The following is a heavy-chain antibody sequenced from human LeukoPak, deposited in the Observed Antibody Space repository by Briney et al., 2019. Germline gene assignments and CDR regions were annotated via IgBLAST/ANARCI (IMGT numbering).Heavy chain of an antibody. CDR1: GYTFTGYY. CDR3: ARDLGVVTPRFDP. Sequence: ASVKVSCKASGYTFTGYYMHWVRQAPGQGLEWMGRINPNSGGTNYAQKFQGRVTMTRDTSISTAYMELSRLRSDDTAVYYCARDLGVVTPRFDPWGQGTLVIVSS. D-gene: IGHD2-2*01. CDR2: INPNSGGT. V-gene: IGHV1-2*06. J-gene: IGHJ5*02.